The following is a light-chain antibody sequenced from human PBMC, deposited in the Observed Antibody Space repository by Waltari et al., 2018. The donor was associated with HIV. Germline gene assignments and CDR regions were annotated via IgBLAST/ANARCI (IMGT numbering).Light chain of an antibody. CDR2: QAS. J-gene: IGKJ4*01. V-gene: IGKV1-5*01. CDR3: PQYHSYPVT. CDR1: QNINSC. Sequence: DIHMTQSPSTVSASVGDRVIISCRASQNINSCLACYQQTPGKPPRFLIYQASTLERGVPSRFSGSGSETLFTLTINNLQPVDFGTYYCPQYHSYPVTFGGGTKVEIK.